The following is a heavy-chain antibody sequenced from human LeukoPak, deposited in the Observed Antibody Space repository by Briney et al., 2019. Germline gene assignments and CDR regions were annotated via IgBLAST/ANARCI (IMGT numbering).Heavy chain of an antibody. V-gene: IGHV3-23*01. D-gene: IGHD5-18*01. J-gene: IGHJ6*02. Sequence: GGSLRLSCEASGFTFSSYAMSWVRQAPGKGLEWVSAISGSGGSTYYADSVKGRFTISRDNSKNTLYLQMNSLRAEDTAVYYCAKDPQDTAMASYYYYYGVDVWGQGTTVTVSS. CDR1: GFTFSSYA. CDR2: ISGSGGST. CDR3: AKDPQDTAMASYYYYYGVDV.